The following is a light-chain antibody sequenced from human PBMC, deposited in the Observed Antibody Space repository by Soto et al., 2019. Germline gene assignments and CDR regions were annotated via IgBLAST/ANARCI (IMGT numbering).Light chain of an antibody. CDR2: STS. J-gene: IGLJ1*01. V-gene: IGLV7-43*01. CDR1: NKPVTRGFY. Sequence: VVTQAPSLTVSPGGTVTITCASNNKPVTRGFYPHWVQQKPGQAPRTLIYSTSNKHSGTPARFSCSLLGGKAALTLSGVQPEDEADYYCLLYDGGCYVFGAGTKVTVL. CDR3: LLYDGGCYV.